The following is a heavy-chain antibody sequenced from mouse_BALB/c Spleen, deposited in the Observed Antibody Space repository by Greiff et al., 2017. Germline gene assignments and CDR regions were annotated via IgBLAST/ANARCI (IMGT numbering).Heavy chain of an antibody. J-gene: IGHJ4*01. V-gene: IGHV5-6-4*01. CDR2: ISSGGSYT. CDR1: GFTFSSYT. D-gene: IGHD4-1*01. CDR3: TRVRTGTGAMDY. Sequence: EVQLVESGGGLVKPGGSLKLSCAASGFTFSSYTMSWVRQTPEKRLEWVATISSGGSYTYYQDSVKGRFTISRDNAKNTLYLQMSSLKSEDTAMYYCTRVRTGTGAMDYWGQGTSVTVSS.